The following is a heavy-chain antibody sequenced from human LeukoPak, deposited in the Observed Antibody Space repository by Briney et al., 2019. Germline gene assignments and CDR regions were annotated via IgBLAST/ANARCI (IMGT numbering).Heavy chain of an antibody. J-gene: IGHJ5*02. CDR3: ATAQGRSVWNDVEGWFDP. CDR1: GYTLTELS. V-gene: IGHV1-24*01. Sequence: ASVKVSCKVSGYTLTELSMHWVRQAPGKGLEWMGGFDPEDGETIYAQKFQGRVTMTEDTSTDTAYMEPSSLRSEDTAVYYCATAQGRSVWNDVEGWFDPWGQGTLVTVSS. CDR2: FDPEDGET. D-gene: IGHD1-1*01.